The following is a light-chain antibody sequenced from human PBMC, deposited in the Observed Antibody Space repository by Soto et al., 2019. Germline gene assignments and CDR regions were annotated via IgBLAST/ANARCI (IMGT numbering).Light chain of an antibody. J-gene: IGLJ3*02. CDR2: LNSDGSH. V-gene: IGLV4-69*01. CDR1: SGHSSYA. Sequence: QPVLTQSPSASASLGASVKLTCTLSSGHSSYAIAWHQQQPEKGPRYLMKLNSDGSHSKGDGIPDRFSGSSSGAERYLTISSLQSEDEADYYCSSYTSTTTLEVFGGGTKLTVL. CDR3: SSYTSTTTLEV.